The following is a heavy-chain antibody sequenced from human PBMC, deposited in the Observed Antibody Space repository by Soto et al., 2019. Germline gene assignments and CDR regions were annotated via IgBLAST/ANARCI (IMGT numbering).Heavy chain of an antibody. CDR3: ARDRYYDFWSGYYLGPSLDY. J-gene: IGHJ4*02. CDR1: GYTFTSYG. Sequence: ASVKVSCKASGYTFTSYGISWVRQAPGQGLEWMGWISAYNGNTNYAQKLKGRVTMTTDTSTSTAYMKLRSLKSDDTAVYFCARDRYYDFWSGYYLGPSLDYWGQGTLVTVSS. V-gene: IGHV1-18*01. CDR2: ISAYNGNT. D-gene: IGHD3-3*01.